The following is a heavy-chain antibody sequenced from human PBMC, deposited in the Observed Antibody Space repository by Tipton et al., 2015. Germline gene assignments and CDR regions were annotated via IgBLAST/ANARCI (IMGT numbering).Heavy chain of an antibody. CDR1: GGSFSGYF. J-gene: IGHJ4*02. V-gene: IGHV4-34*01. D-gene: IGHD4-17*01. Sequence: TLSLTCAVYGGSFSGYFWTWIRQPPGKGLEWIGEINHSGYTNYNPSLKSRVTISVDTSRNQFSLSLSSVTAADTAVYYCARKTTDSVSSYGDSLDNWGQGTPVTVSS. CDR3: ARKTTDSVSSYGDSLDN. CDR2: INHSGYT.